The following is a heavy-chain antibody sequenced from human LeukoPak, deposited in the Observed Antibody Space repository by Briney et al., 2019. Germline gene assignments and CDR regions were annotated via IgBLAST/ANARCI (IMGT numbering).Heavy chain of an antibody. CDR3: ARDVDTAMVDY. J-gene: IGHJ4*02. CDR2: IWYDGSNK. V-gene: IGHV3-33*01. D-gene: IGHD5-18*01. Sequence: GGSLRLSCAASGFTFSSYGMHWVRQAPGKGLEWVAVIWYDGSNKYYADSVKGRFTISRDNSKNTLYLQMNSLRAEDTAVYYCARDVDTAMVDYWGQGTLVTVYS. CDR1: GFTFSSYG.